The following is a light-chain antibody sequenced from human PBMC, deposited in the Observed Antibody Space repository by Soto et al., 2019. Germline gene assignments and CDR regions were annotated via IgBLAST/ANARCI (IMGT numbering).Light chain of an antibody. J-gene: IGKJ5*01. Sequence: EILLTQSPATLSVSPGERATLSCRSSQSVNRNLGWYQQKPGQAPRLLIFAASTRAPGIPARFSGSGSGTEFTLTISGLQSEDFAVYYCQQYNSWTSITFGQGTRLEGK. CDR3: QQYNSWTSIT. V-gene: IGKV3-15*01. CDR2: AAS. CDR1: QSVNRN.